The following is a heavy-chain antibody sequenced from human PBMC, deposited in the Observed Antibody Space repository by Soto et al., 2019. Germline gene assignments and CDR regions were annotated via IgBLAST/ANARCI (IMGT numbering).Heavy chain of an antibody. CDR3: ARDVPGYYFDY. Sequence: GGSLRLSCAASGFTFSSYGMHWVRQAPGKGLEWVAVIWFDGSNKYYADSVKGRFTISRDNSKNTLYLQMNSLRAEDTAVFYCARDVPGYYFDYWGQGTLVTVSS. J-gene: IGHJ4*02. CDR1: GFTFSSYG. V-gene: IGHV3-33*01. D-gene: IGHD3-9*01. CDR2: IWFDGSNK.